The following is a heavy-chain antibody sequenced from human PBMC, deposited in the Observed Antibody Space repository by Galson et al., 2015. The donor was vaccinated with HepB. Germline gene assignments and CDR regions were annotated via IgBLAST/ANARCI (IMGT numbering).Heavy chain of an antibody. CDR1: GFTFSSYA. J-gene: IGHJ3*02. Sequence: SLRLSCAASGFTFSSYAMSWVRQAPGKGLEWVSAISGSGGSTYYAGSVKGRFTISRDNSKNTLYLQMNSLRAEDTAVYYCAKDFRAIYYYDSSGYYLGLPVAFDIWGQGTMVTVSS. CDR2: ISGSGGST. D-gene: IGHD3-22*01. CDR3: AKDFRAIYYYDSSGYYLGLPVAFDI. V-gene: IGHV3-23*01.